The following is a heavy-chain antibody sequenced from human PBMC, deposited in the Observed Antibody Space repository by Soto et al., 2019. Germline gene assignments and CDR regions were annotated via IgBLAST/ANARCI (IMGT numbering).Heavy chain of an antibody. V-gene: IGHV1-46*01. CDR1: GYTFTSYY. D-gene: IGHD6-6*01. CDR2: INPSGGST. J-gene: IGHJ6*02. CDR3: ARNTPSIAARLGAGYDYYGTDV. Sequence: ASVKVSCKASGYTFTSYYMHCVRQSPGQGLEWMGIINPSGGSTSYAQKFQGRVTMTRDTSTSTVYMELSSLRSEDTAVYYCARNTPSIAARLGAGYDYYGTDVSGQTTTVTVS.